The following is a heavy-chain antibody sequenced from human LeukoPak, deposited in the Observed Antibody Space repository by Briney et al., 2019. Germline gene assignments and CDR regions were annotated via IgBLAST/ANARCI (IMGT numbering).Heavy chain of an antibody. Sequence: GGSLRLSCAASGFTFSSYSMNWVRQAPGKGLEWVSSISSSSSYIYYADSVKGRFTISRDNAKNSLYLQMNSLRAEDTAVYYCARDQVGSSSTIAYWGQGTLVTVSS. J-gene: IGHJ4*02. CDR2: ISSSSSYI. CDR3: ARDQVGSSSTIAY. D-gene: IGHD6-6*01. V-gene: IGHV3-21*01. CDR1: GFTFSSYS.